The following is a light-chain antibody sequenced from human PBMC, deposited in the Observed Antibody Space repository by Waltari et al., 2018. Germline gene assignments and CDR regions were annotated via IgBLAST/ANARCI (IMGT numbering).Light chain of an antibody. J-gene: IGKJ3*01. Sequence: AIRITQSPSSLSASTGDKVTISCRASQDIRSYLAWYQQEPGKAPKLLIYDASTLQRGVPSRFSGSGSGTDFTLTINCLQSEDFATYYCQQYYDYPLTFGPGTKVDIK. CDR2: DAS. CDR1: QDIRSY. V-gene: IGKV1-8*01. CDR3: QQYYDYPLT.